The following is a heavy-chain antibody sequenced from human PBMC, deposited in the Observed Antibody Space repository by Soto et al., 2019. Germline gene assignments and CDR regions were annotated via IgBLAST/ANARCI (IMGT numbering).Heavy chain of an antibody. J-gene: IGHJ5*02. CDR2: INTGNSNT. CDR3: ARAYCSSTNCYLNYFDR. D-gene: IGHD2-2*01. V-gene: IGHV1-3*04. Sequence: GASVKVSCKASGYTFTNYAMHWVRQAPGQKLEWMGWINTGNSNTKYSQKFQGRVTITRDTSASTAYMELSSLRSEDTAVYYCARAYCSSTNCYLNYFDRWGQGTLVTVSS. CDR1: GYTFTNYA.